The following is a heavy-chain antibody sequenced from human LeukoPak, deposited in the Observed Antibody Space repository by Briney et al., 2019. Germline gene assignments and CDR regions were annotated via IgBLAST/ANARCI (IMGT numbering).Heavy chain of an antibody. D-gene: IGHD5-24*01. CDR1: GFTFSSYA. CDR3: VKDRWIDY. Sequence: GGSLRLSCSVSGFTFSSYAMHWVRQAPGKGLQYVSSISSNGDSTYYAASVKGRFTISRDNSKSTLYLQMSSLRAEDSAVYYCVKDRWIDYWGQGALVTVSS. V-gene: IGHV3-64D*06. CDR2: ISSNGDST. J-gene: IGHJ4*02.